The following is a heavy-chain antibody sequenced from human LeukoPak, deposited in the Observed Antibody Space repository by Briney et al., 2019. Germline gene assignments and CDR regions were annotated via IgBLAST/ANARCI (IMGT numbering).Heavy chain of an antibody. J-gene: IGHJ4*02. V-gene: IGHV1-2*02. D-gene: IGHD1-26*01. CDR1: GYTFTGYY. Sequence: GASVKVSCKASGYTFTGYYMHWVRQAPGQGLEWMGWINPNSGGTNYAQKFQGRVTMTRDTSISTAYMELSRLRSDDTAVYYCARVSGWELLRFPGEGRTPGAPDYWGQGTLVTVSS. CDR2: INPNSGGT. CDR3: ARVSGWELLRFPGEGRTPGAPDY.